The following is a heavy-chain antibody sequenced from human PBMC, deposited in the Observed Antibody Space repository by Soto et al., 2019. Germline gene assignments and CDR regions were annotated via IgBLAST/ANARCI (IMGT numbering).Heavy chain of an antibody. J-gene: IGHJ6*02. CDR3: ARDGDGRMTTNPYYYNGMDV. D-gene: IGHD4-4*01. Sequence: SETLSLTCTVSGGSVSTGMKYWGWVRQPPGKALEFIGYMYKTGETLLNSSLKSRVTLSMETSKNQFSLTLSSVTAADTAVYYCARDGDGRMTTNPYYYNGMDVWGPGTTVTVSS. CDR1: GGSVSTGMKY. V-gene: IGHV4-61*01. CDR2: MYKTGET.